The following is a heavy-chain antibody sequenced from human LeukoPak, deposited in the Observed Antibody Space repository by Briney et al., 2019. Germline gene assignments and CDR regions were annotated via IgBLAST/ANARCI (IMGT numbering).Heavy chain of an antibody. Sequence: PGGSLRLSCAASGFTFSTHDVNWVRQAPGKGLEWVSFINSRSSTIYYADSVKGRFTISRDNAKNSLYLQMNSLRAEDMALYYWAKGNRVLAARHFDYWGQGTLVTVSS. CDR2: INSRSSTI. V-gene: IGHV3-48*04. CDR1: GFTFSTHD. J-gene: IGHJ4*02. CDR3: AKGNRVLAARHFDY. D-gene: IGHD6-6*01.